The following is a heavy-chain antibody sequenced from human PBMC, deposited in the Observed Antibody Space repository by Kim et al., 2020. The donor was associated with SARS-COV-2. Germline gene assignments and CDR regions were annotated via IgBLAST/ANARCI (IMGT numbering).Heavy chain of an antibody. CDR2: IYYSGST. CDR3: ARTTMVRGVTPGWFDP. V-gene: IGHV4-39*01. Sequence: SETLSLTCTVSGGSISSSSYYWGWIRQPPGKGLEWIGSIYYSGSTYYNPSLKSRVTISVDTSKNQFSLKLSSVTAADTAVYYCARTTMVRGVTPGWFDPWGQGTLVTVSS. CDR1: GGSISSSSYY. D-gene: IGHD3-10*01. J-gene: IGHJ5*02.